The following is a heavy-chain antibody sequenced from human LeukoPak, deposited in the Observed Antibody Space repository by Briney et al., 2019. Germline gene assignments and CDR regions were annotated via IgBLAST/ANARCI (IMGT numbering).Heavy chain of an antibody. J-gene: IGHJ4*02. V-gene: IGHV1-2*02. CDR1: GYTFTGYY. CDR2: INPNSGGT. Sequence: GASVKVSCKASGYTFTGYYMHWVRQAPGQGLEWMGWINPNSGGTNYAQKFQGRVTMTRDTSISTAYMELSRLRSDDTAVYYCARGRQGENSYGLQDYWGQGTLVTVSS. D-gene: IGHD5-18*01. CDR3: ARGRQGENSYGLQDY.